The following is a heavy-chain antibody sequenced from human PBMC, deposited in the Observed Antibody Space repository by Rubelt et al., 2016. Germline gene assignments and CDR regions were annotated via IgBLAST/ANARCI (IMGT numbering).Heavy chain of an antibody. CDR2: ISSSGSTI. Sequence: EVQLVESGGGLVQLGGSLRLSCAASGFTFSSYEMNWVRQAQGKGLEWVSYISSSGSTIYYAGPGKGRFTISRDNAKSSLYLQMNGRRAEDTAVYYCARSDIVATITDYWGQGTLVTVSS. CDR1: GFTFSSYE. D-gene: IGHD5-12*01. CDR3: ARSDIVATITDY. V-gene: IGHV3-48*03. J-gene: IGHJ4*02.